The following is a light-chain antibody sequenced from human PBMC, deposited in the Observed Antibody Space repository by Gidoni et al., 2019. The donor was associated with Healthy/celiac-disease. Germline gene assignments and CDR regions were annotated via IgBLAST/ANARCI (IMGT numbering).Light chain of an antibody. Sequence: EIVMTQSPATLSVSPGERATLSCRASQSVSSNLAWYQQKPGQAPRLLIYGASTRATGIPARFSGSGSGTEFTLTISSLQSEDFAVYYCQQYNNWPPGAITFGQXTRLEIK. J-gene: IGKJ5*01. CDR2: GAS. CDR1: QSVSSN. CDR3: QQYNNWPPGAIT. V-gene: IGKV3-15*01.